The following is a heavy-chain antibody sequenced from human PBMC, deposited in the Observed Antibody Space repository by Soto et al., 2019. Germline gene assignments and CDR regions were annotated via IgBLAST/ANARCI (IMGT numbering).Heavy chain of an antibody. D-gene: IGHD1-26*01. CDR3: ARGPPYSGSYYYYYGMDV. CDR2: ISAYNGNT. CDR1: GCTFTSYG. Sequence: ASVKVSCKASGCTFTSYGISWVRQAPGQGLEWMGWISAYNGNTNYAQKLQGRVTMTTDTSTSTAYMELRSLRSDDTAVYYCARGPPYSGSYYYYYGMDVWGQGTTVTVSS. V-gene: IGHV1-18*01. J-gene: IGHJ6*02.